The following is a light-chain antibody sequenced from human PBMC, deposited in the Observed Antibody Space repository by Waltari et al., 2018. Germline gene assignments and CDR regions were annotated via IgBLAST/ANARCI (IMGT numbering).Light chain of an antibody. Sequence: DIVMTQSPLSPPVTPGEPASISCRPSQSLLHSNGKNYLDWYVQKTGQSPQLLIYLGSNRASGVPDRFSGSGSGTEFTLKISRVEADDVGIYYCMQSLQSPPYTFGQGTKLEIK. J-gene: IGKJ2*01. V-gene: IGKV2-28*01. CDR3: MQSLQSPPYT. CDR1: QSLLHSNGKNY. CDR2: LGS.